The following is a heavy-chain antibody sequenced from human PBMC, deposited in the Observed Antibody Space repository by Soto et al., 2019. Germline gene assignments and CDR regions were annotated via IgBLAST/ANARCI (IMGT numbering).Heavy chain of an antibody. Sequence: EVQLVESGGGLVQPGGSLRLSCAASGFTFSNYDMHWVRQATGKGLEWVSTIGSAGDTSYPGSVKGRFTISRENVKNSLYLQMNSLRAGDTAVYYCARGLYYYDNSPGGGAFHIWGLGTVVTVSS. J-gene: IGHJ3*02. D-gene: IGHD3-22*01. CDR3: ARGLYYYDNSPGGGAFHI. CDR2: IGSAGDT. V-gene: IGHV3-13*01. CDR1: GFTFSNYD.